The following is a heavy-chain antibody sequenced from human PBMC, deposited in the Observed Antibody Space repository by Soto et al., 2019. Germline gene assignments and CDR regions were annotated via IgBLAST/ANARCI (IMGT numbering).Heavy chain of an antibody. CDR2: INAGNGNT. J-gene: IGHJ6*04. D-gene: IGHD3-10*01. Sequence: GASVKVSCKVSGYTFSSYGISWVRQAPGQGLEWMGWINAGNGNTKYSQKFQGRVTSTRDTSASTAYMELRSLRSDDTAVYYCARGRVWVSGSYFTPPRPRYYGMDVWGKGTTVTVSS. CDR1: GYTFSSYG. CDR3: ARGRVWVSGSYFTPPRPRYYGMDV. V-gene: IGHV1-18*01.